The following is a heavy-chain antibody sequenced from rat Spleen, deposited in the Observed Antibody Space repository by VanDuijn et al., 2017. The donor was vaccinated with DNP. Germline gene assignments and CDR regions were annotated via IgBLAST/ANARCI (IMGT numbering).Heavy chain of an antibody. J-gene: IGHJ4*01. Sequence: EVLLVESDGGLVQPGRSLKLSCAASGFTFSDYYMAWVRQGPTRGLEWVATISYGGSTTYYRDSVKGRFTIARADAKSNIYLQMDSLRSEDTATYYCARHRTISPFYYAMDAWGQGVSVTVSS. CDR1: GFTFSDYY. V-gene: IGHV5-29*01. CDR3: ARHRTISPFYYAMDA. CDR2: ISYGGSTT.